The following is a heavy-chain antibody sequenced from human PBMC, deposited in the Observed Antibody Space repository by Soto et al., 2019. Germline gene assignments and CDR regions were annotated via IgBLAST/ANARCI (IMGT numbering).Heavy chain of an antibody. CDR2: IYPGDSAT. D-gene: IGHD3-10*01. J-gene: IGHJ6*02. CDR3: ARHSGSGSYYRSEIYYGMDV. V-gene: IGHV5-51*01. CDR1: GYSFTSHW. Sequence: GESLKISCKGSGYSFTSHWIGWVRQMPGKGLEWMGIIYPGDSATRFSPSFQGQVTISADKSLSTAYLQWSSLKASDTAMYYCARHSGSGSYYRSEIYYGMDVWGQGTTVTVS.